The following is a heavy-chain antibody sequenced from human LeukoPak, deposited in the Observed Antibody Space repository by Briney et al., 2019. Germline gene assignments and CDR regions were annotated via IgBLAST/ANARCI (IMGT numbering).Heavy chain of an antibody. J-gene: IGHJ4*02. CDR3: ATGAYQLPYMDYDILTGYYYY. V-gene: IGHV6-1*01. D-gene: IGHD3-9*01. Sequence: SQTLSLTCGISGDSVSSNNASWTWIRQSPSRGLEWLGRTYYRSKWYNGSAVSVKSRITINPDTSKKHFSLQLNSVTPEDTALYYCATGAYQLPYMDYDILTGYYYYWGQGTLVTVSS. CDR1: GDSVSSNNAS. CDR2: TYYRSKWYN.